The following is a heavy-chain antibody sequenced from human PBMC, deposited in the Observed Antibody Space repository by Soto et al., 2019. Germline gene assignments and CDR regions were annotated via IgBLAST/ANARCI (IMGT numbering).Heavy chain of an antibody. CDR2: ISYDGSNK. CDR1: GFTFSSYA. D-gene: IGHD2-2*01. CDR3: ARAQIVVVPAAQSSYYYGMEV. Sequence: GGSLRLSCAASGFTFSSYAMHLVHQAPGKGLEWVAVISYDGSNKYYADSVKGRFTISRDNSKNTLYLQMNSLRAEDTAVYYCARAQIVVVPAAQSSYYYGMEVWGQGTKVTVSS. V-gene: IGHV3-30-3*01. J-gene: IGHJ6*02.